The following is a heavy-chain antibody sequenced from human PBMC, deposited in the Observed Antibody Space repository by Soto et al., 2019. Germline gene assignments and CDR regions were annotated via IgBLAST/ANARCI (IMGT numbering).Heavy chain of an antibody. CDR2: ISGSGGST. CDR3: AKDPRRITIFGVVTDNWFDP. Sequence: EVQLLESGGGLVQPGGSLRLSCAASGFTFSSYAMSWVRQAPGKGLEWVSAISGSGGSTYYADSVKGRFTISRDNSKNTLYLQMNSLRAEDTAVYYCAKDPRRITIFGVVTDNWFDPWGQGTLVTVSS. D-gene: IGHD3-3*01. CDR1: GFTFSSYA. J-gene: IGHJ5*02. V-gene: IGHV3-23*01.